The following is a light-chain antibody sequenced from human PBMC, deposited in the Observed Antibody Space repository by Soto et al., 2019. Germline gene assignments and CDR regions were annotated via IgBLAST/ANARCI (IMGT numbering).Light chain of an antibody. CDR1: SSDVCGYNY. V-gene: IGLV2-11*01. CDR2: DVN. Sequence: QSALTQPRSVSGSPGQSVTISCTGTSSDVCGYNYVSWYQQHPGKAPKLMIYDVNKRPSGVPDRFSGSKSGNTASLTISGLQAEDEADYYCCSYAGSYTWVFGGGTKLTVL. CDR3: CSYAGSYTWV. J-gene: IGLJ3*02.